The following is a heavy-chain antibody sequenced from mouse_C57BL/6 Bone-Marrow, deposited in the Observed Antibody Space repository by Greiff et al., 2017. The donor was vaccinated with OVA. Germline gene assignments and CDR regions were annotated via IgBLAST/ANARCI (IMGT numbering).Heavy chain of an antibody. D-gene: IGHD1-1*01. Sequence: EVQVVESGAELVRPGASVKLSCTASGFNITDDYMHWVKQRPEQGLEWIGWIYPENGDTEYASKFQGTATITADTSSNTAYLQTRSLPPEDTAVFYSTTEGNDYYVSYGYWGQGTTLTVSS. V-gene: IGHV14-4*01. CDR3: TTEGNDYYVSYGY. CDR1: GFNITDDY. CDR2: IYPENGDT. J-gene: IGHJ2*01.